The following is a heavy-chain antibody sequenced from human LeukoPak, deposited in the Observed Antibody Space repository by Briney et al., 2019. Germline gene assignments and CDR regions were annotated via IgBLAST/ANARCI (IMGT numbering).Heavy chain of an antibody. D-gene: IGHD4-17*01. CDR2: ISASGGST. Sequence: PGGSLRLSCAASGFTFSSYAMSWVRQAPGKGLEWVSAISASGGSTYYADSVKGRFTISRDNSKNTLFLQMNSLRAEDTAIYYCAKKKGPRGDGDPIDYWGQGTLVTVSS. CDR3: AKKKGPRGDGDPIDY. V-gene: IGHV3-23*01. CDR1: GFTFSSYA. J-gene: IGHJ4*02.